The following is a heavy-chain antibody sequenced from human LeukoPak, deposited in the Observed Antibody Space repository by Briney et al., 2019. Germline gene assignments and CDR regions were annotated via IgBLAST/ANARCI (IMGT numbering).Heavy chain of an antibody. CDR1: GYTFTSYG. V-gene: IGHV1-18*01. CDR3: ARQITMIIVVINDPFDI. D-gene: IGHD3-22*01. J-gene: IGHJ3*02. CDR2: INIYNGNT. Sequence: ASVKVSCNASGYTFTSYGISWGRQAPGQGLEWVGWINIYNGNTNYAQKLQRRLTLTTDTYTSTPYMELRSLRSDDTAVYYCARQITMIIVVINDPFDIWGQGTMVTVSS.